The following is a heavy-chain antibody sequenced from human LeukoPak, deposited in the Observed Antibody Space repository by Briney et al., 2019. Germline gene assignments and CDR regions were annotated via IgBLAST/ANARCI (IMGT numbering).Heavy chain of an antibody. CDR3: ATPGGIAARPGYFDY. CDR1: GFTFSSYG. CDR2: ISYDGSDK. V-gene: IGHV3-30*03. D-gene: IGHD6-6*01. Sequence: GGSLRLSCAASGFTFSSYGIHWVRQAPGKGLEWVAVISYDGSDKYYADSVKGRFTISRDNSKNTLYLQMNSLRAEDTAVYYCATPGGIAARPGYFDYWGQGTLVTVSS. J-gene: IGHJ4*02.